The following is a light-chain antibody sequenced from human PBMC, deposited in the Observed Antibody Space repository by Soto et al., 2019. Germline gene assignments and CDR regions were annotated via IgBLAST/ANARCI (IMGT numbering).Light chain of an antibody. CDR2: KAS. V-gene: IGKV1-5*03. CDR3: QQTYNTPFT. Sequence: DIQMTQSPSTLSGSVGDRVTITCRASQTISSWLAWYQQKPGKAPKLLIYKASTLKSGVPSRFSGSGSGTDFTHTINSLQPEDFATYYCQQTYNTPFTFGPGTKVDIK. J-gene: IGKJ3*01. CDR1: QTISSW.